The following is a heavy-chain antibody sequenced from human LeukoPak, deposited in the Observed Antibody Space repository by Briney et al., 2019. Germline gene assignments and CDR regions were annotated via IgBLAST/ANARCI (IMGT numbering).Heavy chain of an antibody. D-gene: IGHD3-9*01. Sequence: GGSLRLSCAASGFTFSSYSMNWVRQAPGKGLEWVSSISSSSSYIYYADSVKGRFTISRDNAKNTLYLQMNSLRADDTAVYYYAKWGDYDVLTGYYVSDFWGQGTLVTVSS. V-gene: IGHV3-21*04. J-gene: IGHJ4*02. CDR1: GFTFSSYS. CDR2: ISSSSSYI. CDR3: AKWGDYDVLTGYYVSDF.